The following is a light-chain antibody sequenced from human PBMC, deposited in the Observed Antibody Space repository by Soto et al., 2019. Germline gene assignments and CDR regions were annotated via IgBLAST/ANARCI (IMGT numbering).Light chain of an antibody. J-gene: IGLJ7*01. Sequence: QSVLTQPPSASGTPGQRVTISCSGSSSNIGSNTVNWYQQLPGTAPKLLIYSNNQRPSGVRDRFSGSKSGTSASLAISGLQSEDEADYYCAAWDDSLNGYVFGTGTQLTVL. CDR2: SNN. CDR3: AAWDDSLNGYV. CDR1: SSNIGSNT. V-gene: IGLV1-44*01.